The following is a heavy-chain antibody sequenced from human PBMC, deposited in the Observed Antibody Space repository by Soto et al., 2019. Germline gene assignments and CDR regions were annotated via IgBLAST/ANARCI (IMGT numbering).Heavy chain of an antibody. CDR2: IDPSDSYT. Sequence: PGESLKISCKGSGYSFTSYWISWVRQMPGKGLEWMGRIDPSDSYTNYSPSFQGHVTISADKSISTAYLQWSSLKASDTAMYYCVRCQAYDSNPLDGMDVWGQGTTVTVSS. D-gene: IGHD3-22*01. CDR3: VRCQAYDSNPLDGMDV. CDR1: GYSFTSYW. V-gene: IGHV5-10-1*01. J-gene: IGHJ6*02.